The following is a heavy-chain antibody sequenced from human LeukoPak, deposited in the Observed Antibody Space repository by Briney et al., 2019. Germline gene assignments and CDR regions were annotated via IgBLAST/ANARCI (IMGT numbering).Heavy chain of an antibody. Sequence: PSETLSLTCAVSGYSISSGYYWGWIRQPPGKGLEWIGSIYHSGSTYYNPSLKSRVTISVDTSKNQFSLKLSSVTAADTAVYYCARGTAYCSGDSCSNNWFDPWGQGTLVTVSS. CDR1: GYSISSGYY. CDR3: ARGTAYCSGDSCSNNWFDP. CDR2: IYHSGST. J-gene: IGHJ5*02. V-gene: IGHV4-38-2*01. D-gene: IGHD2-15*01.